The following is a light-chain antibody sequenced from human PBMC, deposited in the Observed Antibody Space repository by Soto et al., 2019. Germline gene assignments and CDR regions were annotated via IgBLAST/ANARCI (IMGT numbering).Light chain of an antibody. CDR3: KKGYSTHWT. CDR1: QSISSY. J-gene: IGKJ1*01. V-gene: IGKV1-39*01. CDR2: AES. Sequence: DIQMTQSPSSLSSAVGDIVPITFLASQSISSYLHWYQQKPGKAPKILIYAESNLQSGVQSRFSASGSGKDFTITLKSMQNEDFENYYCKKGYSTHWTCGNGHKGDIK.